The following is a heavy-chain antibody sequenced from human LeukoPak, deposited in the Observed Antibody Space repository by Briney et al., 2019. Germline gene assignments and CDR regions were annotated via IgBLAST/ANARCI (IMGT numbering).Heavy chain of an antibody. D-gene: IGHD2-8*02. V-gene: IGHV4-59*01. CDR2: IYYSRST. CDR3: ARVNRVRVPGGAGYYYYMEV. Sequence: PSETLSLTCTVSGGSISSYYWSWIRQPPGRGLEWIGYIYYSRSTNYNPSLESRVTISVDTSKNQFSLKLSSVTAADTAVYYCARVNRVRVPGGAGYYYYMEVWGKGTTVTVSS. CDR1: GGSISSYY. J-gene: IGHJ6*03.